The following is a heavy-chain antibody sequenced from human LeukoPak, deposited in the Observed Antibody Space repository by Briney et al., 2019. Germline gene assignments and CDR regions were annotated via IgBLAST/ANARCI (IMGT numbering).Heavy chain of an antibody. CDR2: MNPNSGNT. D-gene: IGHD3-9*01. V-gene: IGHV1-8*02. CDR1: GYTFTGYY. J-gene: IGHJ5*02. Sequence: ASVKVSCKASGYTFTGYYMHWVRQATGQGLEWMGWMNPNSGNTGYAQKFQGRVTMTRNTSISTAYMELSSLRSEDTAVYYCARGHDISPTWGQGTLVTVSS. CDR3: ARGHDISPT.